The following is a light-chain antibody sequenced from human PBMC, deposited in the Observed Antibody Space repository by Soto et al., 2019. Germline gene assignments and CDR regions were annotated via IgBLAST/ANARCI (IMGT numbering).Light chain of an antibody. J-gene: IGLJ2*01. CDR3: QSYDSSLSVV. V-gene: IGLV1-40*01. CDR1: SSNIGADYD. Sequence: QSVLTQPPSVSGAPGQRVTISCTGSSSNIGADYDVHWYQQFPGTAPKLVIYGNNNRPSGVPDRFSGSKSGTSASLAITGLQAEDEADYYCQSYDSSLSVVFGGGTKVTVL. CDR2: GNN.